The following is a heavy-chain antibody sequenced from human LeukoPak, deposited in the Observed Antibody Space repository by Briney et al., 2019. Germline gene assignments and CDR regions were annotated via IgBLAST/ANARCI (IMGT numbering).Heavy chain of an antibody. CDR3: ARVWGSGWPLYYYYYGMDV. CDR2: ISAYNDNT. Sequence: ASVKVSCKASGYTFTSYGISWVRQAPGQGLEWMGWISAYNDNTNYAQKLQGGVTMTTDTSTSTAYMELRSLRSDDTAVYYCARVWGSGWPLYYYYYGMDVRGQGTTVTVSS. J-gene: IGHJ6*02. D-gene: IGHD6-19*01. V-gene: IGHV1-18*01. CDR1: GYTFTSYG.